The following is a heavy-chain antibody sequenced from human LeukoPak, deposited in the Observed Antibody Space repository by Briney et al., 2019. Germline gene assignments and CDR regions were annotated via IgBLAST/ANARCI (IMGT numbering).Heavy chain of an antibody. CDR1: GGSISSYY. D-gene: IGHD2-8*02. Sequence: SETLSLTCTVSGGSISSYYWSWIRQPPGKGLEWIGYIYYSGSTNYNPSLKSRVTISVDTSKNQFSLRLSSVTAADTAVYYCARFLVDDYYYYYMDVWGKGTTVTVSS. J-gene: IGHJ6*03. CDR2: IYYSGST. CDR3: ARFLVDDYYYYYMDV. V-gene: IGHV4-59*01.